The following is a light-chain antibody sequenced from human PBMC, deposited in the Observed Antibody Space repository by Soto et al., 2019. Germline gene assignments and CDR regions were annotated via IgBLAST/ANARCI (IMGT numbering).Light chain of an antibody. J-gene: IGKJ1*01. Sequence: DIQMTQSPSSLFSSVGDRVTITFRASQSISSYLNWYQQKPGKAPKPLIYAASSLQSGVPSRFSGSGSGTDFTLTISSLQPEDFATYYCQQSYSTPPTFGQGTKVDIK. CDR1: QSISSY. V-gene: IGKV1-39*01. CDR3: QQSYSTPPT. CDR2: AAS.